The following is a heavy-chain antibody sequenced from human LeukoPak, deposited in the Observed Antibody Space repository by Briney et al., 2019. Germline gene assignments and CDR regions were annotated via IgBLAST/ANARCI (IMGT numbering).Heavy chain of an antibody. CDR1: GGTFSSYT. D-gene: IGHD2-2*01. CDR2: IIPILGIA. CDR3: AIDCSSTSCSDY. V-gene: IGHV1-69*04. J-gene: IGHJ4*02. Sequence: GASVKVSCKASGGTFSSYTISLVRQAPGQGLEWMGRIIPILGIANYAQKFQGRVTITADKSTSTAYMELSSLRSEDTAVYYCAIDCSSTSCSDYWGQGTLVTVSS.